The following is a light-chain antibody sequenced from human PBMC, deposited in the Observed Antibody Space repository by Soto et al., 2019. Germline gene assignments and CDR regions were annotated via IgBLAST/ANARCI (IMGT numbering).Light chain of an antibody. J-gene: IGLJ1*01. V-gene: IGLV2-8*01. CDR2: EVS. CDR3: CSCAASNYPYV. CDR1: SSDVGGCNF. Sequence: QSALTQPPSASGSPGQSVTISCTGTSSDVGGCNFVSWYQQHPGKAPKLMIYEVSKRPSGVPDRFSGSKSGNTASLTVSGLLPDEEADDYCCSCAASNYPYVFGTGTKLTVL.